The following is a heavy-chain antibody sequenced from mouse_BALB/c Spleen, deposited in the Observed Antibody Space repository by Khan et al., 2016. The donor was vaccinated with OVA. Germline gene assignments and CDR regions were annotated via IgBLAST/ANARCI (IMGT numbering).Heavy chain of an antibody. J-gene: IGHJ2*01. Sequence: QVQLQQPGAELVKPGASVKLSCKASGYTFTNYWVHWVKQRPGQGLEWIGEIYPSNGRTNYNEKFKSKATLTVDKSSSTAYIPLTSLNSEDSAFYYWEINAYYGNYFTYWGKGTTLTVSS. CDR3: EINAYYGNYFTY. CDR2: IYPSNGRT. V-gene: IGHV1S81*02. D-gene: IGHD2-10*01. CDR1: GYTFTNYW.